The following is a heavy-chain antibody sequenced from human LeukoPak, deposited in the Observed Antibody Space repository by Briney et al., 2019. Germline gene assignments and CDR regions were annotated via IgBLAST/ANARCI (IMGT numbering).Heavy chain of an antibody. D-gene: IGHD3-16*01. Sequence: PGGSLRLSCAASGFTFSSYSMNWVRQAPGKGLEWVSSISSSSSYIYYADSVKGRFTISRDNAKNSLYLQMNSLRAEDTAVYYCARAYYDYVWGTPTKYAFDIWGQGTMVTVSS. V-gene: IGHV3-21*01. J-gene: IGHJ3*02. CDR2: ISSSSSYI. CDR1: GFTFSSYS. CDR3: ARAYYDYVWGTPTKYAFDI.